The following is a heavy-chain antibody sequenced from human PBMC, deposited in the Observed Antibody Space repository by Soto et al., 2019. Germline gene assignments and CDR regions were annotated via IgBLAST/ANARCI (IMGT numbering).Heavy chain of an antibody. CDR2: ISAYNGNT. J-gene: IGHJ6*02. CDR1: GYTFTSYG. CDR3: ARVVYTITMVRGVIPYGMDV. V-gene: IGHV1-18*04. Sequence: GASVKVSCKASGYTFTSYGISWVRQAPGQGLEWMGWISAYNGNTNYAQKLQGRVTMTTDTSTSTAYMELRSLRSDDTAVYYCARVVYTITMVRGVIPYGMDVWGQGTTVTVSS. D-gene: IGHD3-10*01.